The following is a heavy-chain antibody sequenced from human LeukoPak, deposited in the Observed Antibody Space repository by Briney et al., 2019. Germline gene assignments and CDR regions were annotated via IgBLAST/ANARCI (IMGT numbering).Heavy chain of an antibody. CDR3: ARGSGIVGATKIGGRDY. D-gene: IGHD1-26*01. CDR1: GYTFTSYD. J-gene: IGHJ4*02. CDR2: MNPNSGNT. Sequence: ASVKVSCKASGYTFTSYDINWVRQATGQGLEWMGWMNPNSGNTGYAQKFQGRVTMTRNTSISTAYMELSSLRSEDTAVYYCARGSGIVGATKIGGRDYWGQGTLVTVSS. V-gene: IGHV1-8*01.